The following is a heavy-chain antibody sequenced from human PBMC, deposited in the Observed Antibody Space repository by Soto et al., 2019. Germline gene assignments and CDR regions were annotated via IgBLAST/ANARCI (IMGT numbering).Heavy chain of an antibody. Sequence: PSETLSLTCTVSGGSISSYYWSWIRQPPGKGLEWIGYIYYSGSTNYNPSLKSRVTISVDTSKNQFSLKLSSVTAADTAVYYCARVVLRWGSFDHDAFDIRAQRTMVTVSS. CDR1: GGSISSYY. CDR3: ARVVLRWGSFDHDAFDI. V-gene: IGHV4-59*01. D-gene: IGHD3-16*01. J-gene: IGHJ3*02. CDR2: IYYSGST.